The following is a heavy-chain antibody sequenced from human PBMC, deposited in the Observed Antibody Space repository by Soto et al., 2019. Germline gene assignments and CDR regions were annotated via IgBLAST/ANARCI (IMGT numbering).Heavy chain of an antibody. D-gene: IGHD3-10*01. CDR1: GGPISSYY. Sequence: SETLSLTCNVSGGPISSYYWSWIRKSPGKGLEWIGQIFYTGNTNYNPSLKSRVTMSVDIPKKQFSLKLRSVTTADTAIYFCARNNVRGVSNSYNWMDPWGQGTLVTVSS. CDR2: IFYTGNT. CDR3: ARNNVRGVSNSYNWMDP. V-gene: IGHV4-59*01. J-gene: IGHJ5*02.